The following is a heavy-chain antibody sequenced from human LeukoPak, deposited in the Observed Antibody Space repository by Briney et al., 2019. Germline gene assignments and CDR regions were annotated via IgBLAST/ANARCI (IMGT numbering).Heavy chain of an antibody. CDR3: ARDKVGYCSSTSCQGYYYYGMDV. CDR1: GFTFSSYE. CDR2: ISSSGSTI. J-gene: IGHJ6*02. D-gene: IGHD2-2*01. V-gene: IGHV3-48*03. Sequence: GGSLRLSCAASGFTFSSYEMSWVRQAPGKGLEWVSYISSSGSTIYYADSVKGRFTISRDNAKNSLYLQMNSLRAEDTAVYYCARDKVGYCSSTSCQGYYYYGMDVWGQGTTVTVSS.